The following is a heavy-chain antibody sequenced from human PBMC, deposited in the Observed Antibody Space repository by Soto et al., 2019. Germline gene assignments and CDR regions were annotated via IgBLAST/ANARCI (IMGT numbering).Heavy chain of an antibody. V-gene: IGHV4-59*12. D-gene: IGHD6-19*01. CDR3: ARGVGGSGLNWFDP. CDR2: IHYSGSA. Sequence: SETLSLTCTFSGSSIIGYYWTWIRQSPERGLEWIGYIHYSGSANYNPSLNSRLTMSVDRSKSQFSMKRASVTAADTAVYYCARGVGGSGLNWFDPWGQGTLVTVSS. J-gene: IGHJ5*02. CDR1: GSSIIGYY.